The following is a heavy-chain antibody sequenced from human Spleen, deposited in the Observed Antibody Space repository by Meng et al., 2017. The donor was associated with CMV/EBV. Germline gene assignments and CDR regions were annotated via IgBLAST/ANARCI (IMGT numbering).Heavy chain of an antibody. CDR3: ARDPYCSSTSCYMGGSGWYYYYYGMDV. D-gene: IGHD2-2*02. CDR2: INSDGSST. J-gene: IGHJ6*02. V-gene: IGHV3-74*01. Sequence: RQAPGKGLVWVSRINSDGSSTSYADSVKGRFTISRDNAKNTLYLQMNSLRAEDTAVYYCARDPYCSSTSCYMGGSGWYYYYYGMDVWGQGTTVTVSS.